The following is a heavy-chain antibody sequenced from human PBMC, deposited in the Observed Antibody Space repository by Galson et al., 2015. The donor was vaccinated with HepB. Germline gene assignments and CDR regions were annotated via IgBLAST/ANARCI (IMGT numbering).Heavy chain of an antibody. V-gene: IGHV3-23*01. D-gene: IGHD5-18*01. CDR2: ISGSGGST. CDR1: GFTFSSYA. J-gene: IGHJ4*02. CDR3: AALTAMGLGYIDY. Sequence: SLRLSCAASGFTFSSYAMSWVRQAPGKGLEWVSAISGSGGSTYYADSVKGRFTISRDNSKNTLYLQMNSLRAEDTAVYYCAALTAMGLGYIDYWGQGTLVTVSS.